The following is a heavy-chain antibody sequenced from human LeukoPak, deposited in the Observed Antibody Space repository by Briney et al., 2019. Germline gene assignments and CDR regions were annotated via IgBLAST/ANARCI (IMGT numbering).Heavy chain of an antibody. V-gene: IGHV3-20*04. J-gene: IGHJ4*02. D-gene: IGHD6-6*01. CDR2: INWNGGST. Sequence: PGRSLRLSCAASGFTFDEYGMSWVRQAPGKGLEWVSGINWNGGSTGYADSVKGRFTISRDNAKNSLYLQMNSLRAEDTALYYCARVPSIAARHFDYWGQGTLVTVSS. CDR3: ARVPSIAARHFDY. CDR1: GFTFDEYG.